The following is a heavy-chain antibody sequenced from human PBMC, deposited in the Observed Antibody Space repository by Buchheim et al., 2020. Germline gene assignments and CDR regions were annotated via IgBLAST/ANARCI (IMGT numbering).Heavy chain of an antibody. CDR1: GFTFSTYS. CDR3: ARDKYGDYSFDH. D-gene: IGHD4-17*01. Sequence: EVELVESGGGLVQPGGSLRLSCAASGFTFSTYSLNWVRQAPGKGLEWVSYISGSGRTTYCADSVKGRFTIARDNAKNSFYMQMNSLRVEDTAVYYCARDKYGDYSFDHWGQGTL. J-gene: IGHJ4*02. CDR2: ISGSGRTT. V-gene: IGHV3-48*01.